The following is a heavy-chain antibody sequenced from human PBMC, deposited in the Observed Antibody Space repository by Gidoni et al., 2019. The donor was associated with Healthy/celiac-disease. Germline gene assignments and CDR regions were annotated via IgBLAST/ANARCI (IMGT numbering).Heavy chain of an antibody. J-gene: IGHJ4*02. Sequence: QLQLQESGQGLVKPSETLSLTCTVSGGSISSSSYYWGWIRQPAGKGLEWIGGIYYSGSTYYNPSLKSRVTISVDTSKNQFSLKLSSVTAADTAVYYCARLSGSYFDYWGQGTLVTVSS. CDR2: IYYSGST. D-gene: IGHD1-26*01. V-gene: IGHV4-39*01. CDR3: ARLSGSYFDY. CDR1: GGSISSSSYY.